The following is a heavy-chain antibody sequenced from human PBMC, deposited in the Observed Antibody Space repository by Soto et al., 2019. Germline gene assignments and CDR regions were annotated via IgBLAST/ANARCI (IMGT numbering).Heavy chain of an antibody. CDR3: ARKGTGGPVDF. Sequence: VSVKGSCKTSGYGFSIYGFTWVRQAPGQGLEWVGWISANNGNAHYAQKLQGRVTMTTDTATSTVYMELRSLRSDDTAVYYCARKGTGGPVDFWGQGTLVTVSS. CDR1: GYGFSIYG. D-gene: IGHD1-1*01. V-gene: IGHV1-18*01. CDR2: ISANNGNA. J-gene: IGHJ4*02.